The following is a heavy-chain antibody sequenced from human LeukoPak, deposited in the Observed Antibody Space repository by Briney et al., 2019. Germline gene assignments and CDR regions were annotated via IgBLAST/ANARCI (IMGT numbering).Heavy chain of an antibody. CDR2: ISAYNGNT. D-gene: IGHD3-9*01. CDR3: ARDRAFSKYYDILTGYSPGDY. J-gene: IGHJ4*02. Sequence: ASVKVFCKASGYTFTSYGISWVRQAPGQGLEWMGWISAYNGNTNYAQKLQGRVTMTTDTSTSTAYMELRSLRSDDTAVYYCARDRAFSKYYDILTGYSPGDYWGQGTLVTVSS. CDR1: GYTFTSYG. V-gene: IGHV1-18*04.